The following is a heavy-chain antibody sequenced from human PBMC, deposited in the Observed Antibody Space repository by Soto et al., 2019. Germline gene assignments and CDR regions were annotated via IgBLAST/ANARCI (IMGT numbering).Heavy chain of an antibody. D-gene: IGHD3-16*02. J-gene: IGHJ6*02. CDR2: MNPNSGNT. Sequence: ASVKVCCKASGYTFTSYDINWVRQATGQGLEWMGWMNPNSGNTGYAQKFQGRVTMTRNTSISTAYMELSSLRSEDTAVYYCAGQRRTYYDYVWGSYRYNLDYYGMDVWGQGTTVTVSS. V-gene: IGHV1-8*01. CDR1: GYTFTSYD. CDR3: AGQRRTYYDYVWGSYRYNLDYYGMDV.